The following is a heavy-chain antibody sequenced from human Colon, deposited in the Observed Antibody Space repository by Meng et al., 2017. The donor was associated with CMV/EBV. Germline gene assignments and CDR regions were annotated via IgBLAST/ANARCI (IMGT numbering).Heavy chain of an antibody. CDR3: ARDVGSGTYQPHYYYGMDL. CDR1: GFTFSSYW. J-gene: IGHJ6*02. Sequence: GESLKISCAASGFTFSSYWMSWVRQAPGKGLEWVANIKQDGSEKYYADSVKGRFTISRDNAKHSLFLQMNSLRVEDTGLYYCARDVGSGTYQPHYYYGMDLWGQGTTVTVSS. V-gene: IGHV3-7*01. D-gene: IGHD3-10*01. CDR2: IKQDGSEK.